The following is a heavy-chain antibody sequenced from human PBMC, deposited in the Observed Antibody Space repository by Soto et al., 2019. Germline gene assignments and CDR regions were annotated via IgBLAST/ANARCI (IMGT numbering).Heavy chain of an antibody. Sequence: QVQLVESGGGVVQPGRSLRLSCAASGFTFSSYGMHWVRQAPGKGLEWVAVIWYDGSNKYYADSVKGRFTISRDNSKNTLYLQMNSLRAEDTAVYYCARRGVVTGGAFDIWGQGTMVTVSS. CDR2: IWYDGSNK. J-gene: IGHJ3*02. V-gene: IGHV3-33*01. CDR3: ARRGVVTGGAFDI. CDR1: GFTFSSYG. D-gene: IGHD2-21*02.